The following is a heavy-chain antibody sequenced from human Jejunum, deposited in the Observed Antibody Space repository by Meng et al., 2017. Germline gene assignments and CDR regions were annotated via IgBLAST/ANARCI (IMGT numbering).Heavy chain of an antibody. CDR2: IYHSGTT. D-gene: IGHD2-8*01. J-gene: IGHJ1*01. CDR1: GDSISSRYW. CDR3: ARDFEALNGV. V-gene: IGHV4-4*02. Sequence: QVQIPESGPGRVKPWGTLSLSCAVSGDSISSRYWWSWVRQSPGKGLEWIGEIYHSGTTNYNPSLKSRVTLSVDKSKNQFSLNLSSVTAADTAVYFCARDFEALNGVWGQGTLVTVSS.